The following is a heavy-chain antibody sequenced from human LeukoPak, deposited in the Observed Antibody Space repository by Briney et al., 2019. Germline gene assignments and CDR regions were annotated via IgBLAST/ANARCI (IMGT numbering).Heavy chain of an antibody. CDR3: SKERPGTTIDY. CDR2: IYYSGST. J-gene: IGHJ4*02. CDR1: GGSISSSSYY. Sequence: SETLSLTCTVSGGSISSSSYYWGWIRQPPGKGLEWIGSIYYSGSTYYNPSLNSRVTISVDTSKNQFSLELTSVTAADTAVYYCSKERPGTTIDYWGQGTLVTVSS. D-gene: IGHD1-1*01. V-gene: IGHV4-39*07.